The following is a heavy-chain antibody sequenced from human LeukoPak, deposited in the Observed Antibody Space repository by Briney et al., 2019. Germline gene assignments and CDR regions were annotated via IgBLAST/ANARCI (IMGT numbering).Heavy chain of an antibody. V-gene: IGHV4-34*01. D-gene: IGHD6-19*01. Sequence: PSETLSLTRAVYGGSFSGYYWSWIRQPPGKGLEWIGEINHSGSTNYNPSLKSRVTISVDTSKNQFSLKLSSVTAADTAVYYCARALSPYSSGWYGPWGQGTLVTVSS. J-gene: IGHJ5*02. CDR2: INHSGST. CDR1: GGSFSGYY. CDR3: ARALSPYSSGWYGP.